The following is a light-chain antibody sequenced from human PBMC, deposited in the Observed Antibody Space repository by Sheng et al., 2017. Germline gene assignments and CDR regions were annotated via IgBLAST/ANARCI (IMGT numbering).Light chain of an antibody. V-gene: IGKV1-39*01. CDR1: QSVSSN. CDR2: AAS. CDR3: QQRYNGHLFA. J-gene: IGKJ3*01. Sequence: DIQVTQSPSSLSASVGDRVTITCRASQSVSSNLNWYQQKAGKAPKPLIYAASNLYSGVPSRFSGSGSGTDFTLTITSLQPEDSATYYCQQRYNGHLFAFGPGTRVELK.